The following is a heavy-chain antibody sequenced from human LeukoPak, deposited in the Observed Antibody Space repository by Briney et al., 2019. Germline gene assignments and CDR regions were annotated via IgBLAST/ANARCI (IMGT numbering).Heavy chain of an antibody. CDR1: GYTFTGYY. J-gene: IGHJ6*03. CDR2: INPNSGGT. V-gene: IGHV1-2*02. Sequence: ASVKVSCKASGYTFTGYYTHWVRQAPGQGLEWMGWINPNSGGTNYAQKFQGRVTMTRDTSISTAYMELSRLRSDDTAVYYCARVGGDYGDYVTNWGISYYYYYMDVWGKGTTVTVSS. CDR3: ARVGGDYGDYVTNWGISYYYYYMDV. D-gene: IGHD4-17*01.